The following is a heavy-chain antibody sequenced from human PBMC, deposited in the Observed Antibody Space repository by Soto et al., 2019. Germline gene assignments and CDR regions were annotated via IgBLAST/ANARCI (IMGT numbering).Heavy chain of an antibody. Sequence: EVQLVESGGGLVQPGGSLRLSCAASGFTSSNYWMHWVRQAPGKGLVWVSRIKSDGSSTSYADSVKGRFTISRDNANNTLDLQMHGLRAEDMAVYYCARSVRSGSFPYYYYAMDVWGQGTTVTVSS. D-gene: IGHD3-10*01. CDR2: IKSDGSST. CDR1: GFTSSNYW. J-gene: IGHJ6*02. V-gene: IGHV3-74*01. CDR3: ARSVRSGSFPYYYYAMDV.